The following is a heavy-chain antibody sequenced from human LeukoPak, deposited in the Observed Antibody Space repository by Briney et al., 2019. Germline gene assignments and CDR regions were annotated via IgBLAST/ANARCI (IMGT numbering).Heavy chain of an antibody. CDR1: GGSISSYY. D-gene: IGHD6-13*01. Sequence: SETLSLTCTVSGGSISSYYWGWIRQPPGKGLEWIGSIYYSGSTYYNPSLKSRVTISVDTSKNQFSLKLSSVTAADTAVYYCARQVIAAAAHQFDYWGQGTLVTVSS. V-gene: IGHV4-39*01. CDR2: IYYSGST. CDR3: ARQVIAAAAHQFDY. J-gene: IGHJ4*02.